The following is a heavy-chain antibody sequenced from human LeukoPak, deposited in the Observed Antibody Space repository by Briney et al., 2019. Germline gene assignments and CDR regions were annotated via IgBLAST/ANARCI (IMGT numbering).Heavy chain of an antibody. CDR2: IYPGDSDT. J-gene: IGHJ4*02. CDR1: VYSFTSYW. Sequence: GESLKISCKGSVYSFTSYWIGWVRQMPGKGLEWMGIIYPGDSDTRYSPSFQGQVTISADKSINTAYLQWSSLKASDTAIYYCARRLLRSGLYYFDYWGQGTLLTVSP. CDR3: ARRLLRSGLYYFDY. V-gene: IGHV5-51*01. D-gene: IGHD6-19*01.